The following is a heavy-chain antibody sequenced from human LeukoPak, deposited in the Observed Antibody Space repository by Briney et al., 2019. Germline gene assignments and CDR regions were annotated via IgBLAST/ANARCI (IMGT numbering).Heavy chain of an antibody. CDR2: IYTSGST. CDR3: ARGPTVVVPAAIPSDYGMDV. Sequence: SETLSLTCTVSGGSSSSYYWSWIRQPAGKGLEWIGRIYTSGSTNYNPSLKSRVTMSVDTSKNQFSLKLSSVTAADTAVYYCARGPTVVVPAAIPSDYGMDVWGQGTTVTVSS. D-gene: IGHD2-2*01. CDR1: GGSSSSYY. J-gene: IGHJ6*02. V-gene: IGHV4-4*07.